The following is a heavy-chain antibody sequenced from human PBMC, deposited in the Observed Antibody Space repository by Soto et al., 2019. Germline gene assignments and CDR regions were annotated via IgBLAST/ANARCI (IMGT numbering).Heavy chain of an antibody. CDR1: GGSISSSNW. Sequence: QVQLQESGPGLVKPSWTLSLTCAVSGGSISSSNWWSWVRQPPWKGLEWIGEIYHSGNTNYNPPLKGRVAIPVAKSKNQFSLKLSSVTAADTAVYFCARTAAAGTYRDYWGQGTLGTVSS. J-gene: IGHJ4*02. CDR2: IYHSGNT. V-gene: IGHV4-4*02. D-gene: IGHD6-13*01. CDR3: ARTAAAGTYRDY.